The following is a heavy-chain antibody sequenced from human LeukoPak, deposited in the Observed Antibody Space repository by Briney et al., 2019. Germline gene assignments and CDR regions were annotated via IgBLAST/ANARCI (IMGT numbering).Heavy chain of an antibody. V-gene: IGHV1-69*13. J-gene: IGHJ3*02. D-gene: IGHD6-13*01. CDR2: IIPISGTA. CDR1: GGTFSSYA. CDR3: ARDRQHDAFDI. Sequence: ASVKVSCKASGGTFSSYAISWVRQAPGQGLEWMGGIIPISGTANYAQKFQGRVTITADESTSTAYMELSSLRSEDTAVYYCARDRQHDAFDIWGQGTMVTVSS.